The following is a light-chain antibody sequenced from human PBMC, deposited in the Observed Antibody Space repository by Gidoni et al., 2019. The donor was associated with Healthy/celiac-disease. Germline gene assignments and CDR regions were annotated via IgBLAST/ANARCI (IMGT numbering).Light chain of an antibody. J-gene: IGLJ3*02. CDR3: GTWDSSLSAGV. CDR1: STNLGNNY. Sequence: QSVLTQPPSVSAEPGQKVTISCSGSSTNLGNNYVSWYQQLPGTAPQLLIYDNNKRPSGIPGRFSGSKSGTSATLGITGLQTGDEADYYCGTWDSSLSAGVFGGGTKLTVL. CDR2: DNN. V-gene: IGLV1-51*01.